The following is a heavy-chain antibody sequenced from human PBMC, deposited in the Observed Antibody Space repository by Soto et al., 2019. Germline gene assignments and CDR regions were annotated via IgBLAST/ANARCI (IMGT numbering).Heavy chain of an antibody. CDR1: GYTLTELS. D-gene: IGHD6-19*01. CDR2: FDPEDGET. CDR3: ATDKGQWLPSSLQAFDY. V-gene: IGHV1-24*01. J-gene: IGHJ4*02. Sequence: ASVKVSCKVSGYTLTELSMHWVRQAPGKGLEWMGGFDPEDGETIYAQKFQGRVTMTEDTSTDTAYMELSSLRSEDTAVYYCATDKGQWLPSSLQAFDYWGQGTLVTVSS.